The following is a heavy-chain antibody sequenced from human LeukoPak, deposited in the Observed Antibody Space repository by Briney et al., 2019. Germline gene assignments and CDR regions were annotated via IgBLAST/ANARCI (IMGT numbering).Heavy chain of an antibody. Sequence: ASVKVSCKASGYTFTSYGISWVRQAPGQGLEWMGWVSTYNGDTNYAQKLQGRVTMTTDTSTSTAYMELRSLRSDDTAVYYCARIFDSSGYYLGDWGQGTLVTVSS. CDR2: VSTYNGDT. J-gene: IGHJ4*02. CDR3: ARIFDSSGYYLGD. D-gene: IGHD3-22*01. CDR1: GYTFTSYG. V-gene: IGHV1-18*01.